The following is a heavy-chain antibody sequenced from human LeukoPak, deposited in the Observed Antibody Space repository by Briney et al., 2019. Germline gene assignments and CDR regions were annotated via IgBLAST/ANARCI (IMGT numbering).Heavy chain of an antibody. CDR2: IYYSGST. CDR3: AKDMNGYGVHSGVFDY. V-gene: IGHV4-59*08. Sequence: TPSETLSLTCTVSGGSISSYYWSWIRQPPGKGLEWIGYIYYSGSTNYNPSLKSRVTISVDTSKNQFSLKLSSVTAADTAVYYCAKDMNGYGVHSGVFDYWGQGTLVPVAS. J-gene: IGHJ4*02. CDR1: GGSISSYY. D-gene: IGHD5-12*01.